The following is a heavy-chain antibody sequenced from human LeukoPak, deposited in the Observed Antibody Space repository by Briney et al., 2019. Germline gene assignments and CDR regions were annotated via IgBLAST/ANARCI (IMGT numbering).Heavy chain of an antibody. J-gene: IGHJ4*02. CDR2: IYTSGST. V-gene: IGHV4-61*02. CDR1: GGSISSGDYY. Sequence: PSETLSLTCTVSGGSISSGDYYWSWIRQPPGKGLEWIGRIYTSGSTNYNPSLKSRVTISVDTSKNQFSLKLSSVTAADTAVYYCASWTSGYWGQGTLVTVSS. D-gene: IGHD3/OR15-3a*01. CDR3: ASWTSGY.